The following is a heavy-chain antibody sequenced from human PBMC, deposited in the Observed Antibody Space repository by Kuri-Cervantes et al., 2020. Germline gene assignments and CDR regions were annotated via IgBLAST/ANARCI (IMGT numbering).Heavy chain of an antibody. CDR2: IYYSGST. V-gene: IGHV4-30-4*01. CDR1: GGSISSGDYY. D-gene: IGHD3-9*01. Sequence: SETLSLTCTVSGGSISSGDYYWSWIRQPPGKGLEWIGYIYYSGSTYYNPSLKSRVTISVDTSKNQFSLKLSSVTAADTAVYYCARFYDILTGYSTFGYWGQGTLVTVSS. CDR3: ARFYDILTGYSTFGY. J-gene: IGHJ4*02.